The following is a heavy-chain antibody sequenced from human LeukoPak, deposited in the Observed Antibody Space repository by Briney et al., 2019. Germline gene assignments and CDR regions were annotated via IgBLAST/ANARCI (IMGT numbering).Heavy chain of an antibody. CDR2: INSDGSNT. CDR1: GFIFSSYW. Sequence: GGSLRLSCAASGFIFSSYWMYWVRQAPGKGLVWVAHINSDGSNTNYADSVKGRFTISRDNAENKVYLQMNSLRAEDTAVYYCAKDLNSTYNYDSSGYEDAFDIWGQGTMVTVSS. CDR3: AKDLNSTYNYDSSGYEDAFDI. J-gene: IGHJ3*02. V-gene: IGHV3-74*01. D-gene: IGHD3-22*01.